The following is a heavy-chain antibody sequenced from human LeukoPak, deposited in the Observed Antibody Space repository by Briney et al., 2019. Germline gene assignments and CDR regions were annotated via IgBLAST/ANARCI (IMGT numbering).Heavy chain of an antibody. J-gene: IGHJ4*02. CDR2: IYSGGST. Sequence: GGSLRLSCAASGFTVSSNYMSWVRQAPGKGLEWVSVIYSGGSTYYADSVKGRFTISRDNSKNTLYLQMNTLRGEDTAVYYCARANRGAFDYWGQGTLVTASS. CDR3: ARANRGAFDY. V-gene: IGHV3-66*01. CDR1: GFTVSSNY. D-gene: IGHD1-26*01.